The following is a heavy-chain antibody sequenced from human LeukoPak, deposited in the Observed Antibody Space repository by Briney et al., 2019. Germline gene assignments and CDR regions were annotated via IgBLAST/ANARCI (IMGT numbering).Heavy chain of an antibody. CDR3: ARDTPPRTTGAGRDYFDY. J-gene: IGHJ4*02. CDR2: ISSSSSTI. V-gene: IGHV3-48*01. CDR1: GFTFSSYS. D-gene: IGHD1-7*01. Sequence: GGSLRLSCAASGFTFSSYSINWVRQAPGKGLEWVSYISSSSSTIYYADSVRGRFTISRDNAKNSLYLQMNSLRAEDTAVYYCARDTPPRTTGAGRDYFDYWGQGTLVTVSS.